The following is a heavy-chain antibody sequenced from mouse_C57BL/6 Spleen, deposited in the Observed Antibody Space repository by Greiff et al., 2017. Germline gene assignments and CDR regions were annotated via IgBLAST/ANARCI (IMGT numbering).Heavy chain of an antibody. CDR3: ARSGYDYDGKAMDY. D-gene: IGHD2-4*01. J-gene: IGHJ4*01. Sequence: QVQLKQPGAELVKPGASVKLSCKASGYTFTSYWMQWVKQRPGQGLEWIGEIDPSDSYTNYNQKFKGKATLTVDTSSSTAYMQLSSLTSEDSAVYYCARSGYDYDGKAMDYWGQGTSVTVSS. CDR1: GYTFTSYW. CDR2: IDPSDSYT. V-gene: IGHV1-50*01.